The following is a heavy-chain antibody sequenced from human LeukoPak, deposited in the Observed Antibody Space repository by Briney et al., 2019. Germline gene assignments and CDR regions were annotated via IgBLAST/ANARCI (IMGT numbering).Heavy chain of an antibody. J-gene: IGHJ5*02. Sequence: SETLSLTCTVSGGSISSYYRSWIRQPPGKGLEWIGYIYYSGSTNYNPSLKSRVTISVDTSKNQFSLKLSSVTAADTAVYYCARGTAAAVYWFDPWGQGTLVTVSS. V-gene: IGHV4-59*01. CDR3: ARGTAAAVYWFDP. CDR2: IYYSGST. CDR1: GGSISSYY. D-gene: IGHD6-13*01.